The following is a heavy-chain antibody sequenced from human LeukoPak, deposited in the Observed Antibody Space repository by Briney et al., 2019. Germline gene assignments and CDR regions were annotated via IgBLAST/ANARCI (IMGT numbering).Heavy chain of an antibody. D-gene: IGHD6-19*01. J-gene: IGHJ4*02. V-gene: IGHV4-34*01. CDR3: ARNSGWYGVS. CDR1: TGSLSGYY. CDR2: ISHNGST. Sequence: PSETLSLTCAVYTGSLSGYYWSWIRQPPGKGLEWIGEISHNGSTTYTPSLKSRVTISVDTSKNQFSLKLSSVTAADTAVYYCARNSGWYGVSWGQGTLVTVSS.